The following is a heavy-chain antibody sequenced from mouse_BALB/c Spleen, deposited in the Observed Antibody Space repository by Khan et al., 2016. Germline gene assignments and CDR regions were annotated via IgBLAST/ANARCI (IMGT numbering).Heavy chain of an antibody. CDR3: TSSQLRRAWFTY. D-gene: IGHD2-12*01. CDR2: ISYSGST. V-gene: IGHV3-8*02. J-gene: IGHJ3*01. Sequence: EVQLQESGPSLVKPSQTLSLTCSVTGDSITSGYWNWIRKFPGNKLEYMGYISYSGSTYYTPSLNSRVSITRDTSKNQYYLQLNSVTTEDTATYYCTSSQLRRAWFTYWGQGTLVTVSA. CDR1: GDSITSGY.